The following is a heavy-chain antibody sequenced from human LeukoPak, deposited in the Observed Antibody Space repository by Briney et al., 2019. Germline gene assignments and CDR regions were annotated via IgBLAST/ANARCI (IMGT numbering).Heavy chain of an antibody. V-gene: IGHV3-7*04. CDR1: GFTSSSFW. Sequence: GGSLRLSCVASGFTSSSFWMTRVRQAPGKGLEWVAIIKEDGTEKYYVDSVKGRFTISRDNAKNSLYLQMNSLRAEDTAVYYCVRGVGWILDYWGQGILVTVAS. D-gene: IGHD2-2*03. CDR3: VRGVGWILDY. CDR2: IKEDGTEK. J-gene: IGHJ4*02.